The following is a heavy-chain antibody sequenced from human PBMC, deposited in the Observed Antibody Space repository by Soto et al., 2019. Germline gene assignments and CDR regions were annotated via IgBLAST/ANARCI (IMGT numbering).Heavy chain of an antibody. CDR1: GGTFSSYA. V-gene: IGHV1-69*13. CDR3: ARGRDRMATITPFDY. D-gene: IGHD5-12*01. Sequence: GASVKVSCKASGGTFSSYAISLVRQAPGQGLEWMGGIIPIFGTANYAQKFQGRVTITADESTSTAYMELSSLRSEDTAVYYCARGRDRMATITPFDYWGQGTLVTVSS. J-gene: IGHJ4*02. CDR2: IIPIFGTA.